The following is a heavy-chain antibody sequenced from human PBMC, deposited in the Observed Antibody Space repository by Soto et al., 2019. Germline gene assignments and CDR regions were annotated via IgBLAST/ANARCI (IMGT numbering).Heavy chain of an antibody. V-gene: IGHV3-21*01. CDR1: GFTFSSYS. D-gene: IGHD3-9*01. Sequence: GGSLRLSCAASGFTFSSYSMNWVRQAPGKGLEWVSSISSSSSYIYYADSVKGRFTISRDNAKNSLYLQMNSLRAEDTAVYYCAGGTTIRGYYYYGMDVWGQGTTVTVSS. CDR3: AGGTTIRGYYYYGMDV. CDR2: ISSSSSYI. J-gene: IGHJ6*02.